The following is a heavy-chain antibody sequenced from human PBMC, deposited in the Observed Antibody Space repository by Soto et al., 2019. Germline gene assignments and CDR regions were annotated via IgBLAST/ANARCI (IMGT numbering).Heavy chain of an antibody. J-gene: IGHJ5*01. CDR1: GFTFSSYW. V-gene: IGHV3-7*01. CDR3: XRDLSSRKLTNWFDS. Sequence: GGSLRLSCAASGFTFSSYWMSWVRQAPGKGLEWVANIKQDGSEKYYVDSEKGRFTISRDNAKNSLYLQMNSLRAEDTAVYYCXRDLSSRKLTNWFDSWGQGTLVTVSS. CDR2: IKQDGSEK. D-gene: IGHD6-6*01.